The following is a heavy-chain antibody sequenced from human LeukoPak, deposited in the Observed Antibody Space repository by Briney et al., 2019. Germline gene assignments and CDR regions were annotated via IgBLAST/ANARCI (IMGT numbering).Heavy chain of an antibody. D-gene: IGHD3-9*01. CDR3: AKDIGESRYYDILTGLDY. J-gene: IGHJ4*02. CDR2: ISWDGGST. CDR1: GFTFDDYT. V-gene: IGHV3-43*01. Sequence: GGSLRLSCAASGFTFDDYTMHWVRQAPGKGLEWVSLISWDGGSTYYADSVRGRFTISRDNSKNSLYLQMNSLRTEDTALYYCAKDIGESRYYDILTGLDYWGQGTLVTVSS.